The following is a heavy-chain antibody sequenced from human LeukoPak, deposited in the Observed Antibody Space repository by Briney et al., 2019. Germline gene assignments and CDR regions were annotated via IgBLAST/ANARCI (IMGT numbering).Heavy chain of an antibody. CDR1: GFTFSSYS. CDR2: TSSSSSYI. D-gene: IGHD2-15*01. Sequence: PGGSLRLSCAASGFTFSSYSMNWVRQAPGKGLEWVSSTSSSSSYIYYADSVKGRFTISRDNAKNSLYLQMNSLRAEDTAVYYCARDRVRGLVVRPNWFDPWGQGTLVTVSS. V-gene: IGHV3-21*01. CDR3: ARDRVRGLVVRPNWFDP. J-gene: IGHJ5*02.